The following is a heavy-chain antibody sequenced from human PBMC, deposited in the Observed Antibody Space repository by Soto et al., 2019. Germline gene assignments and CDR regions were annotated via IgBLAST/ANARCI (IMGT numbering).Heavy chain of an antibody. Sequence: EVQLVQSGAEVKKPGESLRISCKGSGYSFTSYWISWVRQMPGKGLEWMGRIDPSTNYSPSFQGHVTISADKSISTAYLQWSSLKASDTAMYYCARLQAAAGDNGLTFDYWGQGTLVTVSS. J-gene: IGHJ4*02. V-gene: IGHV5-10-1*01. CDR2: IDPST. CDR3: ARLQAAAGDNGLTFDY. CDR1: GYSFTSYW. D-gene: IGHD6-13*01.